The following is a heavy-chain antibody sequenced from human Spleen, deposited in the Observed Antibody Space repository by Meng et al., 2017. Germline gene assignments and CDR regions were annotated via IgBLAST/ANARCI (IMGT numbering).Heavy chain of an antibody. CDR3: ARRGDYEDYYYGMDV. D-gene: IGHD4-17*01. Sequence: GESLKISCAASGFTFSSYSMNWVRQAPGKGLEWVSSISSSSSYIYYADSVKGRFTISRDNAKNSLYLQMNSLRAEDTAVYYCARRGDYEDYYYGMDVWGQGTTVTVSS. CDR1: GFTFSSYS. J-gene: IGHJ6*01. V-gene: IGHV3-21*01. CDR2: ISSSSSYI.